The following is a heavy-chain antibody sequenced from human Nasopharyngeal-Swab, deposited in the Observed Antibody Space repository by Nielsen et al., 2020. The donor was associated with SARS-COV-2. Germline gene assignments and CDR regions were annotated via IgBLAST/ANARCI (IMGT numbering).Heavy chain of an antibody. CDR2: IYYNGNT. CDR3: VRSSSWYYFDY. Sequence: SETLSLTCTVSGDSIADSTFYWGWNRQPPGKGWEWIGNIYYNGNTYQNPSLKSRLTISVDKSKNQFSLQLSSVTAADTAVYYCVRSSSWYYFDYWAQGTQVTVSS. CDR1: GDSIADSTFY. D-gene: IGHD6-13*01. V-gene: IGHV4-39*01. J-gene: IGHJ4*02.